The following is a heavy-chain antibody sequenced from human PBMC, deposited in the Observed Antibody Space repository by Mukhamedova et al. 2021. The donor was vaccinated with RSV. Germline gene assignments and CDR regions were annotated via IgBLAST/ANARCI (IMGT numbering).Heavy chain of an antibody. CDR3: ARGTNYYGSGDY. CDR2: IYYIGSA. V-gene: IGHV4-59*01. D-gene: IGHD3-10*01. Sequence: QPPGKGLEWNGYIYYIGSATYNPSLKSRVSMSIDPSKNQFSLKLTSVTAADTAVYYCARGTNYYGSGDYWGQGTLVTVSS. J-gene: IGHJ4*02.